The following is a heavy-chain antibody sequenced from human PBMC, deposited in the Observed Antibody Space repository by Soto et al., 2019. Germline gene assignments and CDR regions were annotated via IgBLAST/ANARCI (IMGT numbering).Heavy chain of an antibody. V-gene: IGHV3-23*01. CDR1: GFTFSSYA. CDR3: AKVGHSTPFDY. D-gene: IGHD2-15*01. Sequence: EVQLLESGGGLVQPGGSLRLSFAASGFTFSSYAMSWVRQAPGKGLEWVSAISGSGGSTYYADSVRGRFPISRDNSKNTLYLQMNSLRAEDTAVYYCAKVGHSTPFDYWGQGTLVTVSS. CDR2: ISGSGGST. J-gene: IGHJ4*02.